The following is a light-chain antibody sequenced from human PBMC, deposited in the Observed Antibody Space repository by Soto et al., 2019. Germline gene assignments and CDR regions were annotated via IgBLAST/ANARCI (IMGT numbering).Light chain of an antibody. V-gene: IGKV3-20*01. CDR1: QSVSSSY. J-gene: IGKJ2*01. CDR2: GAS. CDR3: QQYGSSPPYT. Sequence: EIVLTQSPGTLSLSPGERATLSCRASQSVSSSYLAWYQQKPGQAPRLLIYGASSRATGIPDRFSGSGSGTDLTLPISRLEPEDFAVYYCQQYGSSPPYTFGQGTKLEI.